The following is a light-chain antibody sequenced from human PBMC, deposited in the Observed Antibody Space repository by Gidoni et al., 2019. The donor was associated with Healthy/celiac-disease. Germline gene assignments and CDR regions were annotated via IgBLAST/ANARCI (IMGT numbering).Light chain of an antibody. CDR3: QSYDSSNLNWV. V-gene: IGLV6-57*04. CDR1: SGSIASNY. CDR2: EDN. Sequence: NFMLTQPHSVSESPGKTVTISCTRSSGSIASNYVQWYQQRPGSAPTTVIYEDNQRPSGVPDRLSGSIDSSSNSASLTISGLKTEDEADYYCQSYDSSNLNWVFGGGTKLTVL. J-gene: IGLJ3*02.